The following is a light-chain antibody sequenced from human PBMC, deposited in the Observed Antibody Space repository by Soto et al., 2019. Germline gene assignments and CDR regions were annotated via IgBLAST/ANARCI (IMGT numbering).Light chain of an antibody. Sequence: QSVPTQPRSVSGSPGQSVTISCTGTSSDVAGYNYVSWYQQHPGKAPKLMIYDVSKRPSGVPDRFSGSKSGNTASLTISGLQAEDEADYYCCSYAGSYTFSYVFGTGTKV. CDR2: DVS. CDR1: SSDVAGYNY. CDR3: CSYAGSYTFSYV. V-gene: IGLV2-11*01. J-gene: IGLJ1*01.